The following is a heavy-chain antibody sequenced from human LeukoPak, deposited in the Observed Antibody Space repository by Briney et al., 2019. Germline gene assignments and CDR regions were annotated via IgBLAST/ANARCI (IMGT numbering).Heavy chain of an antibody. J-gene: IGHJ6*03. CDR2: ISAYNGNT. CDR1: GYTFTSYG. CDR3: ARGLATEYDFWSGYYYYYYMDV. D-gene: IGHD3-3*01. Sequence: ASVKVSCKASGYTFTSYGISWVRQAPGQGLEWMGWISAYNGNTNYAQKLQGRVTMTTDTSTSTAYMELRSLRSDDTAVYYCARGLATEYDFWSGYYYYYYMDVWGKGTTVTVSS. V-gene: IGHV1-18*01.